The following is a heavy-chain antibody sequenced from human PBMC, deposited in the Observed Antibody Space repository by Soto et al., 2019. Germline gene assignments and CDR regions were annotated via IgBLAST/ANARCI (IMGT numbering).Heavy chain of an antibody. CDR3: AAAPTGYWYFDL. J-gene: IGHJ2*01. V-gene: IGHV1-58*01. CDR1: GFTFTSSA. D-gene: IGHD4-17*01. CDR2: IVVGSGNT. Sequence: SVKVSCKASGFTFTSSAVQWVRQARGQRLEWIGWIVVGSGNTNYAQKSQERVTITRDMSTSTAYMELSSLRSEDTAVYYCAAAPTGYWYFDLWGRGTLVTVSS.